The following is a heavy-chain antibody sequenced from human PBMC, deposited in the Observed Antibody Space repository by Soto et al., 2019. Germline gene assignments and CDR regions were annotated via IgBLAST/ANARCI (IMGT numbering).Heavy chain of an antibody. CDR3: ARDQRSITIFGVVSYFAY. V-gene: IGHV1-69*01. J-gene: IGHJ4*02. D-gene: IGHD3-3*01. CDR2: IIPIFGTA. CDR1: GGTFSSYA. Sequence: QVQLVQSGAEVKKPGSSVKVSCKASGGTFSSYAISWVRQAPGQGLEWMGGIIPIFGTANYAQKFQGRVTITADESTSTAYMELSSLRSEDTAVYYCARDQRSITIFGVVSYFAYWGQGTLVTVSS.